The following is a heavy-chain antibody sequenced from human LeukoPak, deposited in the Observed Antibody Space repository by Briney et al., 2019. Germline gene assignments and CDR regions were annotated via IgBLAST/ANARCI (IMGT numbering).Heavy chain of an antibody. CDR3: ARGGYSGSYYRFS. D-gene: IGHD6-25*01. Sequence: GGSLRLSCAASAFTFSDSWIHWVRQAPGKGPEWLSRTSKDGSDTVYADSAKGRLTASRDNAKNTVYLELTNLRPDDTALYYCARGGYSGSYYRFSWGRGTLVTVAS. CDR1: AFTFSDSW. V-gene: IGHV3-74*01. CDR2: TSKDGSDT. J-gene: IGHJ4*02.